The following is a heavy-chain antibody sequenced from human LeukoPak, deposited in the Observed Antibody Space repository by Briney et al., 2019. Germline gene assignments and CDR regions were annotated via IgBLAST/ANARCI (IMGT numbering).Heavy chain of an antibody. CDR1: GFTFSKYA. Sequence: GGSLRLSCAASGFTFSKYAMSWVRQAPGKGLEWVSAISGSDGNAFYADSVRGRSTISRDNSKNTLSLQMNNLRAEDTALYYCARDSSVPYGITDWGQGTLVTVS. D-gene: IGHD4-17*01. CDR2: ISGSDGNA. CDR3: ARDSSVPYGITD. V-gene: IGHV3-23*01. J-gene: IGHJ4*02.